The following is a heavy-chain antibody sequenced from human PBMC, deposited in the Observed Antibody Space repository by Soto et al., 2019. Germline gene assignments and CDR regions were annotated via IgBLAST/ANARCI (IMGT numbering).Heavy chain of an antibody. J-gene: IGHJ3*02. Sequence: GGSLRLSCAASGFTFSSYGMHWVRQAPGKGLEWVAVISYDGSNKYYADSVKGRFTISRDNSKNTLYLQMNSLRAEDTAVYYCAKEDGGSSDAFDIWGQGTMVTVSS. V-gene: IGHV3-30*18. CDR3: AKEDGGSSDAFDI. CDR1: GFTFSSYG. CDR2: ISYDGSNK. D-gene: IGHD1-26*01.